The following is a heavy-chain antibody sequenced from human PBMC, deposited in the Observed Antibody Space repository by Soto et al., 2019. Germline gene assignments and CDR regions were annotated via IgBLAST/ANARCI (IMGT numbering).Heavy chain of an antibody. J-gene: IGHJ6*03. D-gene: IGHD3-10*01. V-gene: IGHV3-33*01. CDR3: ARDKGGEVGPMDV. CDR2: IWYDGSNK. Sequence: PGGSLRLSCAASGFTFSSYGMHWVRQAPGKGLEWVAVIWYDGSNKYYADSVKGRFTISRDNSKNTLYLQMNSLRAEDTAVYYCARDKGGEVGPMDVWGKGTTVTVSS. CDR1: GFTFSSYG.